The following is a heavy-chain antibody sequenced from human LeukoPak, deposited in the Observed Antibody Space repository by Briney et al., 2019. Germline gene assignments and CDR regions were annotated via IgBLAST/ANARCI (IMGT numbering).Heavy chain of an antibody. J-gene: IGHJ4*02. CDR2: INPNSGGT. V-gene: IGHV1-2*02. CDR3: ARAIAVVGTNFDY. Sequence: GASVKVSCKASGYTFTGYYMHWVRQAPGQGLEWMGWINPNSGGTNYAQKFQGRVTMTRDTSISTAYMELSRLRSDDTAVYYCARAIAVVGTNFDYWGQGTLVTVSS. CDR1: GYTFTGYY. D-gene: IGHD6-19*01.